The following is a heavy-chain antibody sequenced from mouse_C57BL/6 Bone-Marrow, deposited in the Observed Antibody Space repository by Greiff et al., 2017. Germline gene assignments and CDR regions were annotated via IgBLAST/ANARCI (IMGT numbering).Heavy chain of an antibody. CDR3: ARGTTVDPDY. J-gene: IGHJ2*01. CDR2: IYPRSGNT. Sequence: VQLQQSGAELARPGASVQLSCKASGYTFTSSGISWVKQRTGQGLEWIGEIYPRSGNTYYNEKFKGKATLTADKSSSTAYMELRSLTSEDSAVYFCARGTTVDPDYWGQGTTLTVSS. D-gene: IGHD1-1*01. V-gene: IGHV1-81*01. CDR1: GYTFTSSG.